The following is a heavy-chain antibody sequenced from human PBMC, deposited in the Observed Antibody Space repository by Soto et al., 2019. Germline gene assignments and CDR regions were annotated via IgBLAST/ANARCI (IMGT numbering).Heavy chain of an antibody. CDR1: GFTFSSYG. CDR2: ISYDGSNK. D-gene: IGHD2-8*01. CDR3: AKDRSTNGNWFDP. Sequence: GGSLRLSCAASGFTFSSYGMHWVRQAPGKGLEWVAVISYDGSNKYYADSVKGRFTISRDNSKNTLYLQMNSLRAEDTAVYYCAKDRSTNGNWFDPWGQGTLVTVSS. J-gene: IGHJ5*02. V-gene: IGHV3-30*18.